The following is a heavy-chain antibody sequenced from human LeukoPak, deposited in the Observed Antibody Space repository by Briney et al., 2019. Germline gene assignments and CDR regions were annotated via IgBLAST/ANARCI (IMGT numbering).Heavy chain of an antibody. Sequence: QPGGSLRLSCAASGFTFSSYSMTWVRQAPGKGLEWVSYISSSSSTIYYADSVKGRFTISRDNAKNSLYLQMNSLRAEDTALYYCAKDIMDYDSSGALDYWGQGTLVTASS. CDR3: AKDIMDYDSSGALDY. J-gene: IGHJ4*02. V-gene: IGHV3-48*04. D-gene: IGHD3-22*01. CDR1: GFTFSSYS. CDR2: ISSSSSTI.